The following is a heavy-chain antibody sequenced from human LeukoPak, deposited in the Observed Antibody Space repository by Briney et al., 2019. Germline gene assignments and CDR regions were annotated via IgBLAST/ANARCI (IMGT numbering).Heavy chain of an antibody. Sequence: GESLKISCQGSGYSFTTYWIGWVRQMPGKGLEWMGNIYPGDSDTRYSPSFKGQVTISADKSISTAYLPWSRLKASDTAMYYCARREAAAGTWWFDPWGQGTLVTVSS. CDR2: IYPGDSDT. D-gene: IGHD6-13*01. J-gene: IGHJ5*02. CDR3: ARREAAAGTWWFDP. CDR1: GYSFTTYW. V-gene: IGHV5-51*01.